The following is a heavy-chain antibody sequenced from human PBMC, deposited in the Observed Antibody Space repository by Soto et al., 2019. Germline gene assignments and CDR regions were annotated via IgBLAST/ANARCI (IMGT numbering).Heavy chain of an antibody. D-gene: IGHD2-15*01. CDR1: GYTFTSYD. Sequence: GASVKVSCKASGYTFTSYDSNWVRQATGQGLEWMGWMNPNSGNTGYAQKFQGRVTMTRNTSISTAYMELSSLRSEDTAVYYCARGPVEMADAFDIWGQGTMVTVSS. J-gene: IGHJ3*02. CDR3: ARGPVEMADAFDI. V-gene: IGHV1-8*01. CDR2: MNPNSGNT.